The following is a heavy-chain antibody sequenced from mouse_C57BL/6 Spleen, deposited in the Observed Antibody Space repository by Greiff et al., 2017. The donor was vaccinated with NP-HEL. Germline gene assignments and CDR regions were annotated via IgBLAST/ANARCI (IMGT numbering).Heavy chain of an antibody. CDR2: ISSGSSTI. D-gene: IGHD1-1*01. CDR3: ARTHYGSSYGYYAMDY. Sequence: VQLVESGGGLVKPGGSLKLSCAASGFTFSDYGMHWVRQAPEKGLEWVAYISSGSSTIYYADTVKGRFTISRDNAKNTLFLQMTSLRSEDTAMYYCARTHYGSSYGYYAMDYWGQGTSVTVSS. V-gene: IGHV5-17*01. J-gene: IGHJ4*01. CDR1: GFTFSDYG.